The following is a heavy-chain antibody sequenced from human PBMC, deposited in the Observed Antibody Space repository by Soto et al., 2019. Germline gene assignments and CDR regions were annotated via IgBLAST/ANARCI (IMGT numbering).Heavy chain of an antibody. Sequence: SETLSLTCSVSGASIRSYYWHWIRQPPGKGLEWIGYVYTSDYTRYSSSLKSRVTISVDTSKSQFYLRLNSVTAADTAVYYCASSAGAAGDFFYYNGMDVWGQGPTVTVSS. D-gene: IGHD3-10*01. CDR1: GASIRSYY. J-gene: IGHJ6*02. CDR2: VYTSDYT. CDR3: ASSAGAAGDFFYYNGMDV. V-gene: IGHV4-4*08.